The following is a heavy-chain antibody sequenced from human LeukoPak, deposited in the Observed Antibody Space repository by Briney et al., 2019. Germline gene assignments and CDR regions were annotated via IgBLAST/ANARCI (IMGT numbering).Heavy chain of an antibody. CDR2: IYTSGST. CDR1: GGSISSGSYY. V-gene: IGHV4-61*02. Sequence: KPSETLSLTCTVSGGSISSGSYYWSWIRQPAGKGLEWIGRIYTSGSTYYSPSLRSRVTISLDTSRNQFSLKLNSVTAADTAVYYCDDLVDIWGQGTMVTVSS. D-gene: IGHD3/OR15-3a*01. CDR3: DDLVDI. J-gene: IGHJ3*02.